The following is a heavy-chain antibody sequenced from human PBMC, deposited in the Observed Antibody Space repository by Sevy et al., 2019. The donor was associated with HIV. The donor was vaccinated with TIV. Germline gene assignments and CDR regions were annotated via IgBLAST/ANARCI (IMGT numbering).Heavy chain of an antibody. J-gene: IGHJ6*02. Sequence: GGSLRLSCTASGFSFNMYWMSWVRQAPGKGLKWVAHIKRDGSEKYYVDSVRGRFTISRDNAKNSLYLQMNSLRAEDTAVYYCARDCSSTSCLWGLDVWGQGTTVTVSS. CDR3: ARDCSSTSCLWGLDV. D-gene: IGHD2-2*01. V-gene: IGHV3-7*03. CDR1: GFSFNMYW. CDR2: IKRDGSEK.